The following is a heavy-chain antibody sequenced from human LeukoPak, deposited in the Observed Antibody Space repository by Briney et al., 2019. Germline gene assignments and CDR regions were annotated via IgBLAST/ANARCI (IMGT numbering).Heavy chain of an antibody. CDR2: INSDGSSA. D-gene: IGHD1-7*01. Sequence: HPGGSLRLSCAASGFTFSTFWMHWVRQAPGKGLVWVSRINSDGSSASYADSVKGRFTISRDNAENTLYLQMNSLRAEDTAVYYCAKTISAVNWGQGTLVTVSS. J-gene: IGHJ4*02. CDR1: GFTFSTFW. V-gene: IGHV3-74*01. CDR3: AKTISAVN.